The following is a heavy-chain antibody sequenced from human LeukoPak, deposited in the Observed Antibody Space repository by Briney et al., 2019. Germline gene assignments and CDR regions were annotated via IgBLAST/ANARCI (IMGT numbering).Heavy chain of an antibody. CDR3: ARGGYSSGLN. Sequence: PGGSLRLSCEASRFTLSSSSMNWVRQAPGKGLEWVSYISSSSTIISYADSVKGRFTISRDNAKDSLYLQMNSLRAEDTAVYYCARGGYSSGLNWGQGTLVTVSS. CDR1: RFTLSSSS. D-gene: IGHD6-19*01. CDR2: ISSSSTII. J-gene: IGHJ4*02. V-gene: IGHV3-48*01.